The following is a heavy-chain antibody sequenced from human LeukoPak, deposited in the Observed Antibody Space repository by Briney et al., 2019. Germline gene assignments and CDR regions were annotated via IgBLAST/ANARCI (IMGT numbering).Heavy chain of an antibody. V-gene: IGHV3-7*01. D-gene: IGHD5-18*01. J-gene: IGHJ4*02. CDR2: IKQDGSEK. CDR1: GFTFSSYW. Sequence: GGSLRLSCAASGFTFSSYWMSWVRQAPGKGLEWVANIKQDGSEKYYVDSVKGRFTISRDNSKNTLYLQMNSLRAEDTAVYYCAKDPSPWIQLWCLDYWGQGTLVTVSS. CDR3: AKDPSPWIQLWCLDY.